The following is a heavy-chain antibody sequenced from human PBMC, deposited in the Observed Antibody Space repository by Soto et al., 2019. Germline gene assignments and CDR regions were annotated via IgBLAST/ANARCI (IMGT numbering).Heavy chain of an antibody. CDR2: INHSGST. J-gene: IGHJ6*02. D-gene: IGHD6-13*01. CDR1: GGSFSGYY. Sequence: SETLSLTCAVYGGSFSGYYWSWIRQPPGKGLEWIGEINHSGSTNYNPSLKSRVTISVDTSKNQFSLKLSSVTAADTAVYYCARGRVAAAGRFRYGMDGWGQGTTVTVSS. V-gene: IGHV4-34*01. CDR3: ARGRVAAAGRFRYGMDG.